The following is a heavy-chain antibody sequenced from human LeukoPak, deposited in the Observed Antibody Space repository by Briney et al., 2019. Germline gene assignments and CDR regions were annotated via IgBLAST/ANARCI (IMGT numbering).Heavy chain of an antibody. CDR2: MNPNSGNT. D-gene: IGHD3-3*01. Sequence: ASVKVSCKASGFTFTNYYIHWVRQAPGQGLEWMGWMNPNSGNTGYAQKFQGRVTMTRNTSISTAYMELSSLRSEDTAVYYCARSQRGFWSGYYKKNWYYFDYWGQGTLVTVSS. CDR3: ARSQRGFWSGYYKKNWYYFDY. CDR1: GFTFTNYY. J-gene: IGHJ4*02. V-gene: IGHV1-8*02.